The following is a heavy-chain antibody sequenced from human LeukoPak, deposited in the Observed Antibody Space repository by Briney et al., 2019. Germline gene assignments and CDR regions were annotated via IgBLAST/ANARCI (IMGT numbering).Heavy chain of an antibody. Sequence: GGSLRLSCAASGFTFSSYSMNWARQAPGKGLEWVSSISSSSSYIYYADSVKGRLTISRDNAKNSLYLQMNSLRAEDTAVYYCAKAPEWLVPWMRMDVWGQGTTVTVSS. V-gene: IGHV3-21*04. CDR2: ISSSSSYI. CDR1: GFTFSSYS. CDR3: AKAPEWLVPWMRMDV. D-gene: IGHD6-19*01. J-gene: IGHJ6*02.